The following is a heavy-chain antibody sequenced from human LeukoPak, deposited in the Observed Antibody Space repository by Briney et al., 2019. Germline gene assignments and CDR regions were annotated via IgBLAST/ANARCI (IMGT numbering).Heavy chain of an antibody. CDR2: IKSKTDGGTT. CDR1: GFTFSSYS. Sequence: TGGSLRLSCAASGFTFSSYSMNWVRQAPGKGLEWVGRIKSKTDGGTTDYAAPVKGRFTISRDDSKNTLYLQMNSLKTEDPAVYYCNPVDTAYVFDYWGQGTLVTVSS. V-gene: IGHV3-15*01. D-gene: IGHD5-18*01. J-gene: IGHJ4*01. CDR3: NPVDTAYVFDY.